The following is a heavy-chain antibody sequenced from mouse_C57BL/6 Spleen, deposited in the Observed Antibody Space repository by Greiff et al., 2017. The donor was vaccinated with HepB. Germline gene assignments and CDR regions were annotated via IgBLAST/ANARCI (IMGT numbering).Heavy chain of an antibody. D-gene: IGHD1-1*01. CDR1: GFNLTDDY. Sequence: VQLQQSGAELVRPGASVKLSCTASGFNLTDDYMHWVKQRPEQGLEWIGWIDPENGDTEYASKFQGKATITADTSSNTAYLQLSSLTSEDTAVYYCTTGGYYGSEYWGQGTTLTVSS. J-gene: IGHJ2*01. V-gene: IGHV14-4*01. CDR2: IDPENGDT. CDR3: TTGGYYGSEY.